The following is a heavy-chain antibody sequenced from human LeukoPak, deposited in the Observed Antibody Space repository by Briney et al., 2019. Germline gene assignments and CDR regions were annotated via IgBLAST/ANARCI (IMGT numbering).Heavy chain of an antibody. CDR2: INPSAGNT. V-gene: IGHV1-46*01. Sequence: ASVKVSCKASGYTFSNYYMHWVRQAPGQGLEWMGLINPSAGNTNYAQRFQGRVTMTRNTSTSTVYMELSSLRSEGTAVYYCARIRDGYNDAYDIWGQGTMVTVPS. D-gene: IGHD5-24*01. CDR1: GYTFSNYY. J-gene: IGHJ3*02. CDR3: ARIRDGYNDAYDI.